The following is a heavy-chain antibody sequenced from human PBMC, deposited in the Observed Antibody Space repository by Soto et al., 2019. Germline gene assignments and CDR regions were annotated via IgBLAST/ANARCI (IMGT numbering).Heavy chain of an antibody. V-gene: IGHV4-30-4*01. Sequence: QVQLQESGPGLVKPSQTLSLTCSVSGVSITSSDSYWSLIRQPPGKGLEWIGYINSSGRAYYKPALKSRVSLSIATSKNQFSLRLTSVTVADTAVYFCASCSTLGKDYGVDVWGQGTSVTVSS. CDR1: GVSITSSDSY. J-gene: IGHJ6*02. D-gene: IGHD2-15*01. CDR2: INSSGRA. CDR3: ASCSTLGKDYGVDV.